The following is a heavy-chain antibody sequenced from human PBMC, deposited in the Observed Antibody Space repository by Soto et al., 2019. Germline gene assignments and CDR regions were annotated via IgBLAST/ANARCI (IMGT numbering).Heavy chain of an antibody. Sequence: GGSLRLSYAASGFTFSDYRMNWVRQAPGKGLEWLSFISSSSTYIYYANSVKGRFTISRDNAKNSLYLQMNSLRAEDTALYYCAAENAGMNYWGQGTLVTVSS. CDR3: AAENAGMNY. CDR1: GFTFSDYR. V-gene: IGHV3-21*01. J-gene: IGHJ4*02. CDR2: ISSSSTYI.